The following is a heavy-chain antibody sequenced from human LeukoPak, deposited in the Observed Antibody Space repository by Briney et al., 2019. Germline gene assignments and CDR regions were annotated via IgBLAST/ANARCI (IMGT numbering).Heavy chain of an antibody. CDR3: ARGAGGITGTTWYDY. J-gene: IGHJ4*02. D-gene: IGHD1-7*01. Sequence: GGSPRLSCAASGFTFDDYGMSWVRQAPGKGLEWVSGINWNGGSTGYADSVKGRFTISRDNAKNSLYLQMNSLRAEDTALYHCARGAGGITGTTWYDYWGQGTLVTVSS. CDR1: GFTFDDYG. CDR2: INWNGGST. V-gene: IGHV3-20*01.